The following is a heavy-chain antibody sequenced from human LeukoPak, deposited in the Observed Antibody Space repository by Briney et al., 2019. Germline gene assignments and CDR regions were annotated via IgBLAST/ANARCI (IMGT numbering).Heavy chain of an antibody. CDR2: ISSSSSTI. CDR3: AKDRRSVDYYDSSGYWLFDY. D-gene: IGHD3-22*01. J-gene: IGHJ4*02. Sequence: GGSLRLSCAASGFTFSSYSMNWVRQAPGKGLEWVSYISSSSSTIYYADSVKGRFTISRNNAKSSLYLQMNSLRAEDTAVYYCAKDRRSVDYYDSSGYWLFDYWGQGTLVTVSS. V-gene: IGHV3-48*01. CDR1: GFTFSSYS.